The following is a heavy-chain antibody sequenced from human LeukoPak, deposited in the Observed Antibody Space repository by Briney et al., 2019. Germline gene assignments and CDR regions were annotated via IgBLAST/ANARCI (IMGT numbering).Heavy chain of an antibody. J-gene: IGHJ5*01. CDR3: VRHDGRGGATMGAFDS. V-gene: IGHV4-39*01. D-gene: IGHD5-12*01. Sequence: SQTLSLTCTVSAGSFISSSHHWGWIRQSPGKGLEWIGTVYYGRTTYYNPSLDGRVTISLDTSANHFSLQLNSVTAADTAVYYCVRHDGRGGATMGAFDSWGQGSLVTVSS. CDR2: VYYGRTT. CDR1: AGSFISSSHH.